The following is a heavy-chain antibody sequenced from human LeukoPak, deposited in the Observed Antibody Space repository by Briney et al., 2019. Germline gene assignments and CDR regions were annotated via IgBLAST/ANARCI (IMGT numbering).Heavy chain of an antibody. CDR2: FNPGGDSI. D-gene: IGHD4-23*01. J-gene: IGHJ6*02. V-gene: IGHV1-46*01. Sequence: ASVKVSCKASGYTFTSHLVHWVRQAPGQGLEWMGVFNPGGDSISYSQKFRGRVTLTRDTSTSTAYMELRSLRSEDTAVYHCARQQEVTSDSYYYAMDVWGQGTTVTVSS. CDR3: ARQQEVTSDSYYYAMDV. CDR1: GYTFTSHL.